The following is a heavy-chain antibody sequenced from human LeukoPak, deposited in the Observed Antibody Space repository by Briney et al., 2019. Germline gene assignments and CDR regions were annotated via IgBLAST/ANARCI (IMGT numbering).Heavy chain of an antibody. D-gene: IGHD6-19*01. J-gene: IGHJ4*02. CDR2: IYHSGST. Sequence: SETLSLTCAVSGYSISSGYYWGWIRQPPGKGLEWIGSIYHSGSTYYNPYLKSRATISVDTSKNQFSLKLSSVTAADTAVYYCARKGVAVASFDYWGQGTLVTVSS. CDR1: GYSISSGYY. CDR3: ARKGVAVASFDY. V-gene: IGHV4-38-2*01.